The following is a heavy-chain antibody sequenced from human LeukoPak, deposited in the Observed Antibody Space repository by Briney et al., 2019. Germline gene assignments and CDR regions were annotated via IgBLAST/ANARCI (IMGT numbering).Heavy chain of an antibody. D-gene: IGHD3-10*01. CDR2: IYPGDSDT. CDR1: GYSFTSYW. Sequence: GESLKISCKGSGYSFTSYWIGWVRQMPGKGLEWMGIIYPGDSDTRYSPSFQGQVTISADKSISTAYLQWSSLKASDTAMYYCARLVVFRGSVDYFDYWGQGTLVTVSS. CDR3: ARLVVFRGSVDYFDY. J-gene: IGHJ4*02. V-gene: IGHV5-51*01.